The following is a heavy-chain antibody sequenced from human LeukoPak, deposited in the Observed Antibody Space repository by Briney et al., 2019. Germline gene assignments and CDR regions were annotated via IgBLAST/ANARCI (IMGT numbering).Heavy chain of an antibody. J-gene: IGHJ6*04. Sequence: GGSLRLSCAASGFTFSSYGMTWVRQTPGKGLEWVSSISSSGGSTYYADSVKGRFTISRDNSKSTLYVQMNSLRAEDTAVYYCAELGITMIGGVWGKGTTVTISS. CDR2: ISSSGGST. V-gene: IGHV3-23*01. CDR3: AELGITMIGGV. CDR1: GFTFSSYG. D-gene: IGHD3-10*02.